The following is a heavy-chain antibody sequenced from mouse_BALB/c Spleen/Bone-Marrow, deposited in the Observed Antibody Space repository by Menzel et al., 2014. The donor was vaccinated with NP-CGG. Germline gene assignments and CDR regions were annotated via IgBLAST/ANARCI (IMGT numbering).Heavy chain of an antibody. D-gene: IGHD2-3*01. CDR1: GYTFTNYY. CDR3: ARWLLPYYAMDY. V-gene: IGHV1S56*01. Sequence: QVQLQQSGPELVKPGASVRISCKASGYTFTNYYIHWVKQRPGQGLEWIGWIYPGNVHANFNEKFRGKATLTADKSSSTAYMQLSSLTSEDSAVYFCARWLLPYYAMDYWGQGTSVTVSS. CDR2: IYPGNVHA. J-gene: IGHJ4*01.